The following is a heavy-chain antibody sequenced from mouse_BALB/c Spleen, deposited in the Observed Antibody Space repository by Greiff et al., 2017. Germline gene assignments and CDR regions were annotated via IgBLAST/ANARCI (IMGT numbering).Heavy chain of an antibody. CDR3: AREGYSSFAY. Sequence: ESGPGLVKPSQSLSLTCSVTGYSITSGYYWNWIRQFPGNKLEWMGYISYDGSNNYNPSLKNRISITRDTSKNQFFLKLNSVTTEDTATYYCAREGYSSFAYWGQGTLVTVSA. J-gene: IGHJ3*01. V-gene: IGHV3-6*02. D-gene: IGHD2-3*01. CDR1: GYSITSGYY. CDR2: ISYDGSN.